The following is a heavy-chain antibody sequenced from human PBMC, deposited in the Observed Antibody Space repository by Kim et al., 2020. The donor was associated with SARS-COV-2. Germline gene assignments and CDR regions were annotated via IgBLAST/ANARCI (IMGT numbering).Heavy chain of an antibody. CDR1: GYTFTSHG. CDR3: ARGSRAAAGQDY. J-gene: IGHJ4*02. CDR2: ISAYNGNT. V-gene: IGHV1-18*04. D-gene: IGHD6-13*01. Sequence: ASVKVSCKASGYTFTSHGISWVRQAPGQGLEGMGGISAYNGNTNYAQKLQGRVTMTTDTSTSTAYMELRSLGSDDTGEDYGARGSRAAAGQDYWGQGTL.